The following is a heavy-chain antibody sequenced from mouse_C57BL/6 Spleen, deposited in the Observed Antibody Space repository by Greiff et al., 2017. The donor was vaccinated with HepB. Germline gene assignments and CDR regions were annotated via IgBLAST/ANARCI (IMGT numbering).Heavy chain of an antibody. CDR1: GYTFTDYY. V-gene: IGHV1-19*01. J-gene: IGHJ4*01. CDR2: INPYNGGT. CDR3: ARGHYYGSSLYAMDY. D-gene: IGHD1-1*01. Sequence: EVQLQQSGPVLVKPGASVKMSCKASGYTFTDYYMNWVKQSHGKSLEWIGVINPYNGGTSYNQKFKGKATLTVDKSSSTAYMEPNSLTSEDSAVYYCARGHYYGSSLYAMDYWGQGTSVTVSS.